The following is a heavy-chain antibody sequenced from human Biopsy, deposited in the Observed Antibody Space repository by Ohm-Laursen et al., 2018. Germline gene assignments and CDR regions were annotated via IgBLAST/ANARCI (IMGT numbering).Heavy chain of an antibody. CDR1: GFTFSHHS. J-gene: IGHJ4*02. V-gene: IGHV3-48*01. Sequence: SLRLSCAASGFTFSHHSMNWVRQAPGKGLEWISYISSSSGTRYHADSVNGRFNISRDSSKNTLYLQMNSLRVEDTAVYYCARGPSGVATIGRGQGTLVTVSS. CDR2: ISSSSGTR. CDR3: ARGPSGVATIG. D-gene: IGHD5-24*01.